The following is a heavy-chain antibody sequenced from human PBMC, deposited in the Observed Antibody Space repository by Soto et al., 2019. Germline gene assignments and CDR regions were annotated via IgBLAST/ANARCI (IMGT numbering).Heavy chain of an antibody. Sequence: QVQLQQWDAGLLKPSETLSLTCAVYGGSFSGYYWSWIRQPPGQGLEWIVEINHSGSTNYNPSLKSRVTIPVDTAKNQLSLKRGYVVAADAAVYYCARGGGIRVWYGRGAVWLDYWGQGTLVTVSS. V-gene: IGHV4-34*01. CDR2: INHSGST. J-gene: IGHJ4*02. CDR1: GGSFSGYY. D-gene: IGHD3-9*01. CDR3: ARGGGIRVWYGRGAVWLDY.